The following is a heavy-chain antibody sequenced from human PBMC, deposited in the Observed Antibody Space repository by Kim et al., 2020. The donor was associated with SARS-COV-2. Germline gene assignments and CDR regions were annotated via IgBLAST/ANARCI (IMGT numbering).Heavy chain of an antibody. CDR1: GFTFSNYA. V-gene: IGHV3-23*01. D-gene: IGHD2-21*01. J-gene: IGHJ5*02. Sequence: GGSLRLSCAASGFTFSNYAMSWVRQAPGKGLEWVSTVGGIDGRTYYADSVKGRFTISRDNSKNTLYLQMNSLRAEDTAVYYCAKETGIASPATSCFDPWG. CDR2: VGGIDGRT. CDR3: AKETGIASPATSCFDP.